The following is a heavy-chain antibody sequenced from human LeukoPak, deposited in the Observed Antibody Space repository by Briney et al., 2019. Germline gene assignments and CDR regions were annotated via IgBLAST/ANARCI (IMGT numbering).Heavy chain of an antibody. Sequence: PSETLSLTCTVSGGSIHIDTYYWGWIRQPPGKGLEWIGSVYYSGSTYYNPSLKSRVTISVDTSKNQLSLKVTSVTAADTAVYYCARHPRDGATTYFDYWGQGTLVTVSS. J-gene: IGHJ4*02. D-gene: IGHD5-24*01. V-gene: IGHV4-39*01. CDR1: GGSIHIDTYY. CDR3: ARHPRDGATTYFDY. CDR2: VYYSGST.